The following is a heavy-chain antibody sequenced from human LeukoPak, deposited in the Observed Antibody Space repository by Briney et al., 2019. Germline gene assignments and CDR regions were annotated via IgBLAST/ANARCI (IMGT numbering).Heavy chain of an antibody. J-gene: IGHJ5*02. CDR1: GFTFSSYA. Sequence: PGGSLRLSCAASGFTFSSYAMSWVRQAPGKGLEWVSTISNSDGSTYYADSVKGRFSISRDNSENTLYLQMNSLRAEDTAVYYCAKDYYYDSSGYYQNWFDPWGQGTLVTVSS. V-gene: IGHV3-23*01. D-gene: IGHD3-22*01. CDR2: ISNSDGST. CDR3: AKDYYYDSSGYYQNWFDP.